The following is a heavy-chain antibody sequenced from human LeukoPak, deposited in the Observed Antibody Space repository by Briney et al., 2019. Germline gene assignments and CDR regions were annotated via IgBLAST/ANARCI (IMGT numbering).Heavy chain of an antibody. V-gene: IGHV3-30-3*02. CDR1: GFTFSSYA. CDR2: ISYDGSNK. J-gene: IGHJ5*02. CDR3: AKSDWFDP. Sequence: GGSLRLSCAASGFTFSSYAMHWVRQAPGKGLEWVAVISYDGSNKYYADSVKGRFTISRDNSKNTLYLQMNSLRAEDTAVYYCAKSDWFDPWGQGTLVTVSS.